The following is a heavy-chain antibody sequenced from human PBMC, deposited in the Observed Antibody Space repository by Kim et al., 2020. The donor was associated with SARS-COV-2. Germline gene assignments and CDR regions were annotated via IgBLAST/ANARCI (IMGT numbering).Heavy chain of an antibody. D-gene: IGHD3-10*01. CDR2: IYPGDSDT. J-gene: IGHJ6*02. Sequence: GESLKISCKGSGYSFTSYWIGWVRQMPGKGLEWMGIIYPGDSDTRYSPSFQGQVTISADKSISTAYLQWSSLKASDTAMYYCARRGRLLWFGESNYYYYYGMDVWGQGTTVTVSS. CDR3: ARRGRLLWFGESNYYYYYGMDV. CDR1: GYSFTSYW. V-gene: IGHV5-51*01.